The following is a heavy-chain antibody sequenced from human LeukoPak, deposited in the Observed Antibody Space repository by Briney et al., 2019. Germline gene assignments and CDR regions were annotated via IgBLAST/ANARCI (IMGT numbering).Heavy chain of an antibody. Sequence: GGSLRLSCAASGFTFSSYWMSWVRQAPGKGLEWVANIKQDGSEKYHVDSVKGRFTISRDNAKDSLYLQMNSLRAEDTAVYYCGRGATMIVVWGQGSLVTVSS. D-gene: IGHD3-22*01. CDR2: IKQDGSEK. J-gene: IGHJ4*02. V-gene: IGHV3-7*03. CDR1: GFTFSSYW. CDR3: GRGATMIVV.